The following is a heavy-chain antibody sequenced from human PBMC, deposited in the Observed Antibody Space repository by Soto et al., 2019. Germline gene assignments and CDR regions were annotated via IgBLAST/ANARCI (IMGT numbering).Heavy chain of an antibody. CDR3: ARTSYDSSGYEYYFDY. J-gene: IGHJ4*02. V-gene: IGHV4-59*01. D-gene: IGHD3-22*01. Sequence: SETLSLTCTVSGGSISSFYWSWIRQPPGKGLEWIGYIYYSGSTNYNPSLKSRVTMTRDTSTSTVYMELSSLRSEDTAVYYCARTSYDSSGYEYYFDYWGQGTLVTVSS. CDR2: IYYSGST. CDR1: GGSISSFY.